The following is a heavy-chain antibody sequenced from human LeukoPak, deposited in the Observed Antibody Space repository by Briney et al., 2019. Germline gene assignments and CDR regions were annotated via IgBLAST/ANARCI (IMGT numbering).Heavy chain of an antibody. V-gene: IGHV3-49*04. J-gene: IGHJ4*02. Sequence: PGGSLRLSCTASGFTFGDYAMSWVRQAPGKGLEWVGFIRSKAYGGTTEYAASVKGRFTISRDDSKSIAYLQMNSLKTEDTAVYYCTRGVDTAMAITFVYFDYWGQGTLVTVSS. CDR1: GFTFGDYA. CDR2: IRSKAYGGTT. CDR3: TRGVDTAMAITFVYFDY. D-gene: IGHD5-18*01.